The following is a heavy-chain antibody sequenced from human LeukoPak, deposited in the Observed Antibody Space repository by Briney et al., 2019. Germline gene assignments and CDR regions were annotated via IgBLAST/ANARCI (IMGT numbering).Heavy chain of an antibody. CDR1: GFTFSSYG. D-gene: IGHD3-16*01. Sequence: PGGSLRLSCVVSGFTFSSYGMHWLRQAPGKGLEWVAVIWYDGSKMFYGDSVKGRFSVSRDDSKNTLYLQMSSLRAEDTAVYYCTRDGGSGIDYWDQGTLVTVSS. CDR2: IWYDGSKM. J-gene: IGHJ4*02. CDR3: TRDGGSGIDY. V-gene: IGHV3-33*01.